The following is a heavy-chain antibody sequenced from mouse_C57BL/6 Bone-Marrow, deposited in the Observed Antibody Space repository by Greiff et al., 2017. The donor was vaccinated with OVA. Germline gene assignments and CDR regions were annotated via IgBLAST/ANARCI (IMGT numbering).Heavy chain of an antibody. CDR1: GFTFSSYA. D-gene: IGHD1-1*01. J-gene: IGHJ3*01. Sequence: EVQGVESGGGLVKPGGSLKLSCAASGFTFSSYAMSWVRQTPEKRLEWVATISDGGSYTYYPDNVKGRFTISRDNAKNNLYLQMSHLKSEDTAMYYCAREDYYGSRFAYWGQGTLVTVSA. CDR3: AREDYYGSRFAY. V-gene: IGHV5-4*01. CDR2: ISDGGSYT.